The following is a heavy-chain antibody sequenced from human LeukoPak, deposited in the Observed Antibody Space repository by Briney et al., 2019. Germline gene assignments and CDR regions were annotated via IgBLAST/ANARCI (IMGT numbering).Heavy chain of an antibody. D-gene: IGHD4-17*01. J-gene: IGHJ4*02. CDR2: FTGRTYGETT. V-gene: IGHV3-49*04. Sequence: PGRSLRLSCTASGFTFCDYGMTWVRQAAGRGLEWVGSFTGRTYGETTEYAASVRGRFIISIDDSKSIAYLQMNSLTTEDTAAYYCTRWTTVTTFNYWGQGTLVAVSS. CDR1: GFTFCDYG. CDR3: TRWTTVTTFNY.